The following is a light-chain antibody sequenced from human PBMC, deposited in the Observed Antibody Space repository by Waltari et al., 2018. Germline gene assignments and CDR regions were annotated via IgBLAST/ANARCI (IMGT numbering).Light chain of an antibody. CDR3: SSYVGHTLWV. CDR2: DVT. Sequence: QSALAQPASVSGSPGQSITFSCTGDYNYVSWYQQHPGRAPKLVIYDVTIRPSGVSDRFSGSKSGNTASLTISGLQAEDEAYYYCSSYVGHTLWVFGGGTKLTVL. V-gene: IGLV2-14*03. J-gene: IGLJ3*02. CDR1: DYNY.